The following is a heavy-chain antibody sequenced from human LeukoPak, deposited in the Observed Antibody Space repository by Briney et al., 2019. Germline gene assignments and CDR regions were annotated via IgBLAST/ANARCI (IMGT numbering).Heavy chain of an antibody. V-gene: IGHV4-34*01. CDR1: GGSFSGYH. J-gene: IGHJ4*02. CDR3: ARFWSGLDY. CDR2: INHSGST. Sequence: SETLSLTCAVYGGSFSGYHWSWIRQPPGKGLEWIGEINHSGSTNYNPSLKSRVTISVDTSKNQFSLKLSSVTAADTAVYYCARFWSGLDYWGQGTLVTVSS. D-gene: IGHD3-3*01.